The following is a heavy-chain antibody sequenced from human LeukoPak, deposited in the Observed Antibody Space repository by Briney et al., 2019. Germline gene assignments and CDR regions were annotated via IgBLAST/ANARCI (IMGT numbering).Heavy chain of an antibody. D-gene: IGHD1-7*01. Sequence: ASVKVSCKASGYTFTSYGISWVRQAPGQGLEWMGWISAYNGNTNYAQKLQGRVTMTTGTSTSTAYMELRSLRSDDTAVYYCARDRRLGITGTTYYGMDVWGQGTTVTVSS. V-gene: IGHV1-18*01. CDR2: ISAYNGNT. J-gene: IGHJ6*02. CDR1: GYTFTSYG. CDR3: ARDRRLGITGTTYYGMDV.